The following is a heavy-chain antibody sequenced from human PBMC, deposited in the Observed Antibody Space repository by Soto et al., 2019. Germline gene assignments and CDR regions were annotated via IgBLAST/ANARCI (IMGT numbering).Heavy chain of an antibody. CDR3: ARIPGHSSAGYYYYYMDV. CDR1: GFSLSTSGMC. J-gene: IGHJ6*03. CDR2: IDWDDDK. V-gene: IGHV2-70*11. Sequence: SGPTLVNPTQTLTLTCTFSGFSLSTSGMCVSWIRQPPGKALEWLARIDWDDDKYYSTSLKTRLTISKDTSKNQVVLTMTNMDPVDTATYYCARIPGHSSAGYYYYYMDVWGKGTTVTVSS. D-gene: IGHD6-25*01.